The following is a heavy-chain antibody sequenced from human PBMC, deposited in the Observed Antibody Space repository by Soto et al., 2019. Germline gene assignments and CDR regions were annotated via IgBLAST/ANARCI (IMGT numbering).Heavy chain of an antibody. CDR2: ISAYNGNT. CDR1: GYTFTSYG. Sequence: QVQLVQSGAEVKNPGASVKVSCKASGYTFTSYGISWVRQAPGQGLEWMGWISAYNGNTNYAQKLQGRVTMTTDTTTSTAYMEVRSLRSDDTAVYYCARFVDTAMAPCWFDPWGQGTLVTVSS. J-gene: IGHJ5*02. D-gene: IGHD5-18*01. CDR3: ARFVDTAMAPCWFDP. V-gene: IGHV1-18*01.